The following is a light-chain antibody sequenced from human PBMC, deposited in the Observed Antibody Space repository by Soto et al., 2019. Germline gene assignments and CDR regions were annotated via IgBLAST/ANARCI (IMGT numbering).Light chain of an antibody. CDR3: QNYHSAVFT. CDR2: RAS. V-gene: IGKV1-27*01. CDR1: QDIYNY. J-gene: IGKJ3*01. Sequence: DIQMTQSPSSLSASVGDRVTIACRASQDIYNYLAWYQQRPGQVPKLLIYRASTLQSGVPSRFSGSGSGTDFTLTISGLLPEDVATYYCQNYHSAVFTFGPGTKVDIK.